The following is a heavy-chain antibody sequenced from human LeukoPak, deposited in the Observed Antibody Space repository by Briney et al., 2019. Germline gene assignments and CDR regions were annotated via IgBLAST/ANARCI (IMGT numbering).Heavy chain of an antibody. CDR1: GGSISSYY. J-gene: IGHJ5*02. V-gene: IGHV4-4*07. D-gene: IGHD3-10*01. CDR2: IYTSGST. Sequence: SETLSLTCTVSGGSISSYYWSWIRQPAGKGLEWIGRIYTSGSTNYNPSLKSRVTMSVDTSKNQFSLKLSSVTAADTAVYYCARARMGQVLRFGETHNWFDPWGQGTLVTVSS. CDR3: ARARMGQVLRFGETHNWFDP.